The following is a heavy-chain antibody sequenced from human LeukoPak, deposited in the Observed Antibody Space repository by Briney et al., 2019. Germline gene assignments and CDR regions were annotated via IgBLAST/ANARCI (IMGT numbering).Heavy chain of an antibody. V-gene: IGHV4-30-4*01. CDR2: IYYSGST. CDR1: GGSISSGDYY. D-gene: IGHD3-10*01. J-gene: IGHJ5*02. CDR3: ARDLVGANWFDP. Sequence: SETLSLTCTVSGGSISSGDYYWSWIRQPPGKGLEWIGYIYYSGSTYYNPSLKSRVTISVDTSKNQFSLKLSSVTAADTAVYYCARDLVGANWFDPWGQGTLVTVSS.